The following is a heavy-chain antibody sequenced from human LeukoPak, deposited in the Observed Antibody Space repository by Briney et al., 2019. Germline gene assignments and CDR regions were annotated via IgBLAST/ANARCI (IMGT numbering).Heavy chain of an antibody. D-gene: IGHD3-22*01. J-gene: IGHJ3*02. CDR2: IKQDGSEK. V-gene: IGHV3-7*01. CDR3: ARDGPAKYYYDSSGYYSDAFDI. Sequence: GGSLRLSCAASGFTFSSYWMSWVRQAPGKGLEWVAHIKQDGSEKYYVDSVKGRFTISRDNAKNSLYLQMNSLRAEDTAVYYCARDGPAKYYYDSSGYYSDAFDIWGQGTMVTVSS. CDR1: GFTFSSYW.